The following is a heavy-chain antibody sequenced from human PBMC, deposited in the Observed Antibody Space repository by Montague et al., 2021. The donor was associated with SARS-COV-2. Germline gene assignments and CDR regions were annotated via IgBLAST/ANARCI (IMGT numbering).Heavy chain of an antibody. CDR1: GFDFSSYP. CDR3: VGALDIVVVAATMGFEH. D-gene: IGHD2-2*03. V-gene: IGHV3-30-3*01. J-gene: IGHJ4*02. Sequence: SLRLSCAASGFDFSSYPMHWVRQAPGKGLEWVAVISYDGSNQYYVDSVKGRFTISRDYSKNTVFLQMNSLRADDTAVYYCVGALDIVVVAATMGFEHWGQGTLVTVSA. CDR2: ISYDGSNQ.